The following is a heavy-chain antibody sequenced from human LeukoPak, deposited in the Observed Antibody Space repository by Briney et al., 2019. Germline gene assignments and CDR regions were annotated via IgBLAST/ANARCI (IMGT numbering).Heavy chain of an antibody. CDR2: IKEDGSEQ. CDR1: GFTFSSYA. V-gene: IGHV3-7*05. Sequence: GVSLRLSCAASGFTFSSYAMSWVRQAPGKGLEWVANIKEDGSEQNCVESVKGRFTISRDNTKSLVYLQMNSLRAEDTALYYCARTSSGWGFDFWGQGALVTVSS. CDR3: ARTSSGWGFDF. J-gene: IGHJ4*02. D-gene: IGHD6-19*01.